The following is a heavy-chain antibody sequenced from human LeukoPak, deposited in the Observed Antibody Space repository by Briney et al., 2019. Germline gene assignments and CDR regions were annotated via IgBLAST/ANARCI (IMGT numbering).Heavy chain of an antibody. Sequence: ASVKVSCKASGYTFTGYYMHWVRQAPGQGLEWMGWINPNSGGTNYAQKFQGRVTMTRDTSISTAYMELSRLRSDDTAVYYCARANVDIVATGGLHMDVWGKGTTVTVSS. CDR1: GYTFTGYY. J-gene: IGHJ6*03. V-gene: IGHV1-2*02. CDR3: ARANVDIVATGGLHMDV. D-gene: IGHD5-12*01. CDR2: INPNSGGT.